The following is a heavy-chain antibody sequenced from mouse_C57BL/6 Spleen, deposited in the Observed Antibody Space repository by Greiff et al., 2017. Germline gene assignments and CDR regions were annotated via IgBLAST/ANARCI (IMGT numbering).Heavy chain of an antibody. CDR1: GYTFTSYW. V-gene: IGHV1-61*01. J-gene: IGHJ2*01. D-gene: IGHD1-2*01. CDR3: ARATTADY. CDR2: IYPSDSET. Sequence: QVQLQQPGAELVRPGSSVKLSCKASGYTFTSYWMDWVKQRPGQGLEWIGNIYPSDSETHYNQKFKDKATLTVDKSSSPAYMQLSSLTSEDSAVYYCARATTADYWGQGTTLTVSS.